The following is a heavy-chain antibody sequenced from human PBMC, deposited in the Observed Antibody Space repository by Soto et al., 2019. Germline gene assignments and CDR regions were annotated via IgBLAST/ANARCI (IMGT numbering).Heavy chain of an antibody. D-gene: IGHD3-9*01. CDR2: IYYSGST. CDR1: GDSISSDGYY. V-gene: IGHV4-31*03. J-gene: IGHJ3*01. Sequence: QVQLQESGPGLVKASQTLSLTCTVSGDSISSDGYYLTWIRQHPGKGLEWIGDIYYSGSTSYNPSLESRVTMSVHTSDNQLSPKSLSVTAADTAVYYCARRPDALTGSDAFDVWGQGTKVTVSS. CDR3: ARRPDALTGSDAFDV.